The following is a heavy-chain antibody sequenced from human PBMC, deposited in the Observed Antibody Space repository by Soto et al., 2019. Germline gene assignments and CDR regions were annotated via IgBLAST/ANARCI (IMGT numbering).Heavy chain of an antibody. Sequence: QVQLVQSGAEVKKPGASVKVSCKASGYTFTSYDINWVRQATGQGLEWMGWMNPNSGNTGYAQKFQGRVTMTRNTSIRTAYMELSRLRSEDTAVYYCARVTWSKWFGELLNYYYGMDVWGQGTTVTVSS. J-gene: IGHJ6*02. CDR1: GYTFTSYD. D-gene: IGHD3-10*01. CDR3: ARVTWSKWFGELLNYYYGMDV. V-gene: IGHV1-8*01. CDR2: MNPNSGNT.